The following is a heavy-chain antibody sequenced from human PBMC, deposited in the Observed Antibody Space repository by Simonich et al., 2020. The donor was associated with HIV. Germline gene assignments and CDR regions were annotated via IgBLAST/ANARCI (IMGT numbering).Heavy chain of an antibody. CDR2: ISYDGSNK. D-gene: IGHD3-16*01. J-gene: IGHJ4*02. CDR1: GFTFRSYA. V-gene: IGHV3-30*07. Sequence: QVQLVESGGGVVQPGRSLRLSCAASGFTFRSYAMHWVRQAPGKGLEWVAVISYDGSNKYYADSVKGRFTISRYNSKNTLYLQMNSLRAEDTAVYYCASGGSISSVWADDYWGQGTLVTVSS. CDR3: ASGGSISSVWADDY.